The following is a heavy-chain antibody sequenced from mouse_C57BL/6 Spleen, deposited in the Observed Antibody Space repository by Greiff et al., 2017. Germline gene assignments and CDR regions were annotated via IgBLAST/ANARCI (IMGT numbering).Heavy chain of an antibody. CDR1: GFTFSDYG. V-gene: IGHV5-17*01. D-gene: IGHD2-4*01. CDR3: ARGTMNAMDY. CDR2: ISSGSSTI. Sequence: EVQRVESGGGLVKPGGSLKLSCAASGFTFSDYGMHWVRQAPEKGLEWVAYISSGSSTIYYAATVKGRFTISRDNAKNTLFLQMTSLRSEDTAMYYCARGTMNAMDYWGQGTSVTVSS. J-gene: IGHJ4*01.